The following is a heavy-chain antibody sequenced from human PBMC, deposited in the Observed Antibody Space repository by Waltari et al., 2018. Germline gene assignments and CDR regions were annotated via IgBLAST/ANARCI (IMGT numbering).Heavy chain of an antibody. J-gene: IGHJ4*02. CDR2: VHGSGKT. V-gene: IGHV4-4*02. Sequence: QLQLQESGPGLVKPSGTLSLTCAVSGDSMSSTYWWSWVRQPQGKGLEWIGQVHGSGKTNYNPSFASRVTVSLDTPNNQFSLRVTSVTAADSAIYYCARDRGRGLYLDSWGPGTLVAVSP. D-gene: IGHD2-15*01. CDR1: GDSMSSTYW. CDR3: ARDRGRGLYLDS.